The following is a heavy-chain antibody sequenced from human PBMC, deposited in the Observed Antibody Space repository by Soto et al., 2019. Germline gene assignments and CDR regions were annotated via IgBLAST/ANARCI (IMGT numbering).Heavy chain of an antibody. V-gene: IGHV3-9*01. Sequence: SLRLSFVGCGFSVDDYSTHWVRQAPGGGLDSVASISWNSASIGHGDSVKGRFTISRDNTKNTLYLQMDSLKPEDTALYYCVQDKYSMAVMSCDLWGQGAVLTFSS. D-gene: IGHD2-21*01. CDR3: VQDKYSMAVMSCDL. CDR2: ISWNSASI. CDR1: GFSVDDYS. J-gene: IGHJ4*02.